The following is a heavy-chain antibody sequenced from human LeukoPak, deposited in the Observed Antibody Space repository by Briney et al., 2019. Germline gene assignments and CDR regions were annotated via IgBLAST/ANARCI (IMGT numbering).Heavy chain of an antibody. CDR2: IAPSDSYT. CDR3: ARHADYGDYERDWFDP. V-gene: IGHV5-10-1*01. Sequence: GESLKISCKGSGYSFTSYWISWVRQMPGKGLEWMGRIAPSDSYTNYSPSFQGHVTISADKSIGTAYLQWSSLKASDTAMYYCARHADYGDYERDWFDPWGQGTLVTVSS. CDR1: GYSFTSYW. J-gene: IGHJ5*02. D-gene: IGHD4-17*01.